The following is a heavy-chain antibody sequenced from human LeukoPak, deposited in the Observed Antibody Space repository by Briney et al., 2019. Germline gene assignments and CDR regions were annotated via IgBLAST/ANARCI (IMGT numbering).Heavy chain of an antibody. CDR3: ARDGNLGSSGYYYVESYDAFDI. CDR2: IWYDGSNK. CDR1: GFTFSSYG. J-gene: IGHJ3*02. Sequence: PGRSLRLSCAASGFTFSSYGMHWVRQAPGKGLEWVAVIWYDGSNKYYADSVKGRFTISRDNSKNTLYLQMNSLRAEDTAVYYCARDGNLGSSGYYYVESYDAFDIWGQGTMVTVSS. D-gene: IGHD3-22*01. V-gene: IGHV3-33*01.